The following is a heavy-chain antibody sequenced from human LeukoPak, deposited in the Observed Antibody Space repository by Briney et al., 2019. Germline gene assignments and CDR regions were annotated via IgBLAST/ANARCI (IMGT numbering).Heavy chain of an antibody. V-gene: IGHV3-23*01. J-gene: IGHJ4*02. CDR3: ARYHTSGWNYFDY. CDR2: ITGSGDNT. Sequence: GGSLRPSCAASGLTISNCAMTWVRQAPGKGLEWVSGITGSGDNTYYADSVKGRFTITRDNSKNTLYLQMNSLRVDDTAVYYCARYHTSGWNYFDYWGQGTLVTVSS. D-gene: IGHD6-19*01. CDR1: GLTISNCA.